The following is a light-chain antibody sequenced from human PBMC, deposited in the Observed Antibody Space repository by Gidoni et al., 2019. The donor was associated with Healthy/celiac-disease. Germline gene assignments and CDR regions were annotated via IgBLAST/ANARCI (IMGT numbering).Light chain of an antibody. J-gene: IGLJ3*02. CDR2: GNS. CDR3: PSYDSRLRGLWV. V-gene: IGLV1-40*01. Sequence: QSVLTQPPSVSRAPGQRGPISCTGSSSNIGAGYDVHWYLQLPGTAPKLLIYGNSNRPAGVPDRFSGSKSGTSAFLASTGIPAEDEADYYCPSYDSRLRGLWVFGGGTKLTV. CDR1: SSNIGAGYD.